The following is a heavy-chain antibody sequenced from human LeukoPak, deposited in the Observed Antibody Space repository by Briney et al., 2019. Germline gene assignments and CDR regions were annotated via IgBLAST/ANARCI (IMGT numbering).Heavy chain of an antibody. J-gene: IGHJ4*02. CDR2: MNPSSGNT. CDR1: GYTFTSYD. D-gene: IGHD3-22*01. V-gene: IGHV1-8*01. CDR3: ARAPVVGSGYYYDY. Sequence: ASVKVSCKASGYTFTSYDINWVRQATGQGLEWMGWMNPSSGNTGYAQKFQGRVTMTRNTSISTAYMELSSLRSEDTAVYYCARAPVVGSGYYYDYWGQGTLVTVSS.